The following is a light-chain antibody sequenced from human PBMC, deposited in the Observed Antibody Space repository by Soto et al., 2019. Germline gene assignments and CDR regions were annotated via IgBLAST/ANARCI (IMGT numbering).Light chain of an antibody. CDR1: SGHSSYA. J-gene: IGLJ3*02. CDR2: LNSDGSH. V-gene: IGLV4-69*01. Sequence: QSVLTQSPSASASLGASVKLTCTLSSGHSSYAIAWHQQQPEKGPRYLMKLNSDGSHSKGDGIPDSFSGSSSGAERYLIISSLQSEDEADYYCQTWGTGIRVFGGGTKLTVL. CDR3: QTWGTGIRV.